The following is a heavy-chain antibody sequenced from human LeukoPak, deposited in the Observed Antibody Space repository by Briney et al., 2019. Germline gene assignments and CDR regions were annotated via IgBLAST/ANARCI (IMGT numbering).Heavy chain of an antibody. CDR3: ARSWYNGNYHGAFNM. CDR1: GGSFSGYY. CDR2: IYTTGTT. V-gene: IGHV4-59*10. D-gene: IGHD1-26*01. J-gene: IGHJ3*02. Sequence: SETQSLTCAVYGGSFSGYYWSWIRQPAGMQLEWIGRIYTTGTTNYNPSLRSRVTMSIDTSKNQFSLKLNSVTAADTAVYYCARSWYNGNYHGAFNMWDEGTMVSVTS.